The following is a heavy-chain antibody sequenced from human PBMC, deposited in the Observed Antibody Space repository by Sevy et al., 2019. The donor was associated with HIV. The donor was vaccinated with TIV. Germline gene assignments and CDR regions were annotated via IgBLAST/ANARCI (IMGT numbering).Heavy chain of an antibody. V-gene: IGHV4-39*01. Sequence: SETLSLSCTVSGDSITSRIDSWGWVRQPPGKRLEWIVTINYNGRTYYDPSLRRRVTMSVDTSKNKFSLRLNSVTAADTAVYYCARHAMITVTTAHFDYWGQGTLVTVSS. CDR2: INYNGRT. D-gene: IGHD4-17*01. CDR1: GDSITSRIDS. CDR3: ARHAMITVTTAHFDY. J-gene: IGHJ4*02.